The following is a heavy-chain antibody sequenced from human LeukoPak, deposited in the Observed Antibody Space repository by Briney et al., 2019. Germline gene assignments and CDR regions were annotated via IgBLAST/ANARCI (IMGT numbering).Heavy chain of an antibody. Sequence: GGSLRLSCAASGFPFSDHEMNWVRQAPGKGLEWVSYISSSGSDKYYPDSVKGRFTISRDNAKNSLYLQMNSLRAEDTAVYYCARRTSGTFAIWGQGTKVTVSS. CDR2: ISSSGSDK. V-gene: IGHV3-48*03. CDR1: GFPFSDHE. J-gene: IGHJ3*02. CDR3: ARRTSGTFAI.